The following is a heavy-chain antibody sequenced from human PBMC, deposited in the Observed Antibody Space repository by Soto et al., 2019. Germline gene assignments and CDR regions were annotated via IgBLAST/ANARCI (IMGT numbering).Heavy chain of an antibody. J-gene: IGHJ6*02. CDR2: IKSKTDGGTT. V-gene: IGHV3-15*07. CDR3: TTDDPSESDILTFSQGLYYYYYGMDV. Sequence: GGSLRLSCAASGFTFSNAWMNWVRQAPGKGLEWVGRIKSKTDGGTTDYAAPVKGRFTISRDDSKNTLYLQMNSLKTEETAVYYCTTDDPSESDILTFSQGLYYYYYGMDVWGQGTTVTVSS. D-gene: IGHD3-9*01. CDR1: GFTFSNAW.